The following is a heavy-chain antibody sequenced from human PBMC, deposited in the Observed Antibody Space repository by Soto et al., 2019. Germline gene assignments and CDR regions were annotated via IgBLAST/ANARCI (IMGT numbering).Heavy chain of an antibody. D-gene: IGHD1-26*01. CDR3: AKVVGGPGTDD. V-gene: IGHV3-23*01. J-gene: IGHJ4*02. Sequence: GGSLRLSCAASGFAFSSNALSWVRQAPGKGLEWVSAISISGDKTYYTDSVKGRFTVSRDNPKNTLYLQMNSLRAEDTAVYYCAKVVGGPGTDDWGQGTLVTVSS. CDR2: ISISGDKT. CDR1: GFAFSSNA.